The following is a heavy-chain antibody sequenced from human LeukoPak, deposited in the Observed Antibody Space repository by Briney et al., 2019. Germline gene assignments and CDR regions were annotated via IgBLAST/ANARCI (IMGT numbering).Heavy chain of an antibody. CDR2: ISSNGGST. CDR3: VKGMEDYDILTGVLDV. V-gene: IGHV3-64D*06. J-gene: IGHJ6*02. CDR1: GFTFSSYA. D-gene: IGHD3-9*01. Sequence: GGSLRLSCSASGFTFSSYAMHWVRQAPGKGLEYVSAISSNGGSTYYADSVKGRFTISRDNSKNTLYLQMSSLRAEDTAVYYCVKGMEDYDILTGVLDVWGQGTTVTVSS.